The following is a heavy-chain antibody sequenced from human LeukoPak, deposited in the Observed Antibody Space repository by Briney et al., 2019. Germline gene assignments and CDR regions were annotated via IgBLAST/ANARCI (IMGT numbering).Heavy chain of an antibody. V-gene: IGHV3-30*18. CDR3: AKSIASAGDY. D-gene: IGHD6-13*01. CDR1: GFTFSDSG. Sequence: GGSLRLSCAASGFTFSDSGMHWVRHAPGKGLEWVAIISYEGSKKYYADSVKGRFTISRDNSKTTLFLQLNSLRAEDTAVYYCAKSIASAGDYWGQGTLVTVSS. CDR2: ISYEGSKK. J-gene: IGHJ4*02.